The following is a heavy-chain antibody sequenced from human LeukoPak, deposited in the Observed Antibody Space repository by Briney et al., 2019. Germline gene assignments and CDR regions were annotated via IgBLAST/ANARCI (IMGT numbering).Heavy chain of an antibody. D-gene: IGHD3-10*01. J-gene: IGHJ4*02. CDR3: ARVYGSGTNRHFDY. Sequence: KAGGSLRLSCAASGFTFSSYSMNWVRQAPGKGLEWVSSISSSSSYIYYADSVRGRFTISRDNAKNSLYLQMNSLRAEDTAVYYCARVYGSGTNRHFDYWGQGTLVTVSS. V-gene: IGHV3-21*01. CDR1: GFTFSSYS. CDR2: ISSSSSYI.